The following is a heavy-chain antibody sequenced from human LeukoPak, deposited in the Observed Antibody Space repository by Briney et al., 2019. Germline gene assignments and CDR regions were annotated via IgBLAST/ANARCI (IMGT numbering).Heavy chain of an antibody. D-gene: IGHD2-2*01. V-gene: IGHV3-21*01. Sequence: GGSLRLSCAASGFTFSSYSMNWVRQAPGKGLEWVSSISSSSSYIYYADSVKGRFTISRDNAKNSLYLQMNSLRAEDTAVYYCARDQDIVVVPAAHDYWGQGTLVTVSS. J-gene: IGHJ4*02. CDR2: ISSSSSYI. CDR1: GFTFSSYS. CDR3: ARDQDIVVVPAAHDY.